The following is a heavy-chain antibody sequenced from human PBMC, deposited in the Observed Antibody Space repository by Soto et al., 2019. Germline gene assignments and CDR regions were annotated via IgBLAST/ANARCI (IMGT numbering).Heavy chain of an antibody. V-gene: IGHV4-59*08. Sequence: SETLSLTCTVSGGSISSYYWSWIRQPPGKGLEWIGYIYYSGSTNYNPSLKSRVTISVDTSKNQFSLKLSSVTAADTAVYYCARHDYYYYGMDVWGQGTTVTVSS. CDR3: ARHDYYYYGMDV. J-gene: IGHJ6*02. CDR2: IYYSGST. CDR1: GGSISSYY.